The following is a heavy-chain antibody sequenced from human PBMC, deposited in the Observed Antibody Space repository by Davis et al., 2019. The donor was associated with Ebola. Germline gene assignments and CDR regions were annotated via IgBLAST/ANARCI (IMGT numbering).Heavy chain of an antibody. V-gene: IGHV1-18*04. Sequence: ASVKVSCKASGYTFTSHGISWVRQAPGQGLEWMGWISAYNGDTTYAQKFQDRVTMTTHTSTSTAYMELRSLRFDDTAIYYCANIDGYTSGWPLSDWGQGTLVTVSS. CDR2: ISAYNGDT. D-gene: IGHD6-19*01. CDR3: ANIDGYTSGWPLSD. J-gene: IGHJ4*02. CDR1: GYTFTSHG.